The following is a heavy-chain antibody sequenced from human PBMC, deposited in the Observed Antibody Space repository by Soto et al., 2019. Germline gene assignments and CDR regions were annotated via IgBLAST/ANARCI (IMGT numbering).Heavy chain of an antibody. J-gene: IGHJ6*02. Sequence: QVQLVQSGAEVKKPGSSVKVSCKASGGTFSSYAISWVRQAPGQGLEWMGGIIPIFGTANYAQKFQGRVTITADESTSTAYMELSSLRSEDTAVYYCARARGYCGSGSYGYYYYYGMDVWGQGTTVTVSS. V-gene: IGHV1-69*01. D-gene: IGHD3-10*01. CDR2: IIPIFGTA. CDR3: ARARGYCGSGSYGYYYYYGMDV. CDR1: GGTFSSYA.